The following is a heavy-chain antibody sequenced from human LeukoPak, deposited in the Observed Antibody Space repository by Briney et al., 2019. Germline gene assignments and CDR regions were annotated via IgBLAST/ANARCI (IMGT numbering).Heavy chain of an antibody. Sequence: GGSLRLSCAASGFTFVNYAMSWVRQAPGKGLEWVSAVVGNGGTTFYADSVKGRFTISRDNSKNTVYLQINRLRVEDTAVYYCAKARLSTGWAYNDYWGQGTLVTVSS. CDR1: GFTFVNYA. D-gene: IGHD6-19*01. V-gene: IGHV3-23*01. CDR3: AKARLSTGWAYNDY. CDR2: VVGNGGTT. J-gene: IGHJ4*02.